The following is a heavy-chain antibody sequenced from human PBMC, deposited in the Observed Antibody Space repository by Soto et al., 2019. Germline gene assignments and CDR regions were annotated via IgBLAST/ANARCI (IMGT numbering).Heavy chain of an antibody. CDR2: ISSSSSYI. J-gene: IGHJ4*02. Sequence: EVQLVESGGGLVKPGGSLRLSCAASGFTFSSYSRNWVRQAPGKGLEWVSSISSSSSYIYYADSVKGRFTISRDNAKNSLYLQMNSLRAEDTAVYYCARAPGYCSGGSCYVGGYWGQGTLVTVSS. V-gene: IGHV3-21*01. CDR1: GFTFSSYS. D-gene: IGHD2-15*01. CDR3: ARAPGYCSGGSCYVGGY.